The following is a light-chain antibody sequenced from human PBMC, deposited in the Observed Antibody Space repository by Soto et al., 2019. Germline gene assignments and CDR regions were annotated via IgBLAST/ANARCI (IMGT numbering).Light chain of an antibody. CDR1: QGVGNW. J-gene: IGKJ4*01. Sequence: DIQRTQSPSSVSASVGDRVTITRRASQGVGNWLAWYQQKPGQAPKVXIYAASSLPSGVPSRFSGSGAGTDCTRTISSLKPEDVATSYCPQGYSFPLTFGGGTKVDIK. CDR3: PQGYSFPLT. V-gene: IGKV1-12*01. CDR2: AAS.